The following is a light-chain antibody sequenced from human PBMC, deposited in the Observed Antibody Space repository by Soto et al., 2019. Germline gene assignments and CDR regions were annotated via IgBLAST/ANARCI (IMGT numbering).Light chain of an antibody. Sequence: QPVLTQPPSVSGAPGQRVTISCTGSSSNIGAGYDVHWYQQPPGTAPKLLMYGNSNRPSGVPDRFSGSKSGTSASLVISGLQAEDEAEYYCQSYDSSLSGYVFGTGTKLTVL. CDR3: QSYDSSLSGYV. J-gene: IGLJ1*01. CDR2: GNS. V-gene: IGLV1-40*01. CDR1: SSNIGAGYD.